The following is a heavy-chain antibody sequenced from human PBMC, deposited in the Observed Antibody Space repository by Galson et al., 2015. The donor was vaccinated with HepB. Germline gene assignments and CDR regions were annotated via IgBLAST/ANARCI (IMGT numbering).Heavy chain of an antibody. Sequence: SVKVSCKASGYTFTSYYMHWVRQAPGQGLEWMGIINPSGGSTSYAQKFQGRVTMTRDTSTSTVYMELSSLRSEDTAVYYCARDRYCSSTSCYIFDYWGQGTLVTVSS. CDR3: ARDRYCSSTSCYIFDY. V-gene: IGHV1-46*01. CDR2: INPSGGST. CDR1: GYTFTSYY. D-gene: IGHD2-2*02. J-gene: IGHJ4*02.